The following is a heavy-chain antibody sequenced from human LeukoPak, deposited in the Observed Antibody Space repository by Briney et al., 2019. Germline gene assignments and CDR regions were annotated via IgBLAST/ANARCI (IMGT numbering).Heavy chain of an antibody. Sequence: SGTLSLTCAVSGGSISSSNWWSWVRQPPGKGLEWIGEIYHSGSTNYNPSLKSRVTMSVDKSKNQFSLKLSSVTAADMAVYYCARDSGDYSSSWTFDYWGQGTLVTVSS. CDR3: ARDSGDYSSSWTFDY. V-gene: IGHV4-4*02. CDR2: IYHSGST. CDR1: GGSISSSNW. J-gene: IGHJ4*02. D-gene: IGHD6-13*01.